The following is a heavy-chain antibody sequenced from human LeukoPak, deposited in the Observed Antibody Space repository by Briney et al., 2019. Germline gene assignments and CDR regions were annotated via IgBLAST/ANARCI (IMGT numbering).Heavy chain of an antibody. CDR3: ARQVDYGDAFDI. J-gene: IGHJ3*02. D-gene: IGHD4-17*01. CDR2: IYNSGSV. CDR1: GGSISSYY. Sequence: SETLSLTCTVSGGSISSYYWNWIRQPPGKELEWIGCIYNSGSVNYNPSLKSRVTISVDTSKNQFSLKLSSVTAADTAVYYCARQVDYGDAFDIWGQGTMVTVSS. V-gene: IGHV4-59*08.